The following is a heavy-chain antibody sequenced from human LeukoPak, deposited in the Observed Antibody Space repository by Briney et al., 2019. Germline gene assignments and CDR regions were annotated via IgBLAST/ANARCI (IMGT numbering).Heavy chain of an antibody. J-gene: IGHJ4*02. CDR1: GYTFTGHY. CDR3: ARARGSSDQLDY. Sequence: SGKLSCKASGYTFTGHYIHWVRQAPGPGRGWMGWVSPNSGDTRYAQKLQGRVTITRHPSISTACMGRSRLMSDDTAVYVCARARGSSDQLDYWGQGTLVTVSS. D-gene: IGHD3-10*01. CDR2: VSPNSGDT. V-gene: IGHV1-2*02.